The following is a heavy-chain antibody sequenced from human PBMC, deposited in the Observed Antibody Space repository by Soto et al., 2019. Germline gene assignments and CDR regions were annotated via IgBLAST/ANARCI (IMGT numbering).Heavy chain of an antibody. Sequence: QLQLQDSGSGLVKPSQTLSLTCAVSGGSISSGGYSWSWIRQPPGTGLEWIGYIYHSGSTYYNPSVKSRVTITVDRSKHQFCLQVSSVAAAATTVYYCARAQERLHYYYDYGMDVWGQGTTVTVSS. CDR2: IYHSGST. CDR1: GGSISSGGYS. J-gene: IGHJ6*02. V-gene: IGHV4-30-2*01. D-gene: IGHD4-17*01. CDR3: ARAQERLHYYYDYGMDV.